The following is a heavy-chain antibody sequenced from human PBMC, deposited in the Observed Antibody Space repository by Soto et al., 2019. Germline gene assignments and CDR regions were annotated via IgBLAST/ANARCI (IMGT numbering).Heavy chain of an antibody. J-gene: IGHJ6*03. V-gene: IGHV3-66*01. CDR3: AIYQAPHNYYYYMDV. CDR1: GFTVSSRY. CDR2: IYNDGRV. Sequence: EVHLVESGGGLAQPGGSLGLSCAASGFTVSSRYMSWVRQAPGKGLEWVSVIYNDGRVYYADSVKGRFTISRDDSKNTLYLQMNSLRAEDTAVYYCAIYQAPHNYYYYMDVWGKGTTVTVSS.